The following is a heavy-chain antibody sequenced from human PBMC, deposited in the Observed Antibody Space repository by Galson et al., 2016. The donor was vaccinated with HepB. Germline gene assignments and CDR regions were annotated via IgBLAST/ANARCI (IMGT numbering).Heavy chain of an antibody. Sequence: SLRLSCAASGFTLSSSWMSWVRQAPGKGLDWVSYISTGSTNIYYADSVKGRFTISSDNAKNLLYLQMISLRVEDTAVYYCARDPYCGGDCNSPRYFDLWGRGTLVTVSS. CDR2: ISTGSTNI. CDR3: ARDPYCGGDCNSPRYFDL. CDR1: GFTLSSSW. J-gene: IGHJ2*01. V-gene: IGHV3-48*04. D-gene: IGHD2-21*02.